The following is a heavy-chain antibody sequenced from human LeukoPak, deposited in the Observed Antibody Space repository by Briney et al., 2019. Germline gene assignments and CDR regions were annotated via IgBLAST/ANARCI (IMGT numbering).Heavy chain of an antibody. CDR1: GFTFSNAW. J-gene: IGHJ3*02. V-gene: IGHV3-15*01. CDR3: ARVRGLLTGYYKVGAFDI. D-gene: IGHD3-9*01. Sequence: GGSLRLSCAASGFTFSNAWMSWVRQAPGKGLEWVGRIKSKTDGGTTDYAAPVKGRFTISRDDSKNTLYLQMNSLRAEDTAVYYCARVRGLLTGYYKVGAFDIWGQGTMVTVSS. CDR2: IKSKTDGGTT.